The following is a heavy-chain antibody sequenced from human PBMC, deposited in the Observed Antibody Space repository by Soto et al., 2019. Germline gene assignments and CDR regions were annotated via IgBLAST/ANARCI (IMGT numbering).Heavy chain of an antibody. V-gene: IGHV3-30-3*01. CDR1: GFTFSSYT. CDR2: ISYDGSNK. J-gene: IGHJ6*02. Sequence: QVQLVESGGGVVQPGRSLRLSCAASGFTFSSYTMHWVRQAPGKGLEWVAVISYDGSNKYYADSVKGRFTISRDNSKNTLYLQMNSLRAEDRAVYYCAREVITYYYYYGMDVWGQGTTVTVSS. CDR3: AREVITYYYYYGMDV. D-gene: IGHD3-22*01.